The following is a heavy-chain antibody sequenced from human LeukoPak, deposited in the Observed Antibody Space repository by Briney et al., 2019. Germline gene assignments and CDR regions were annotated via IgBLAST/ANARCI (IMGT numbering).Heavy chain of an antibody. Sequence: PSETLSLTCAVYGWPLNYYYGNEIRQPPGKGLEWIGEINARGDTNYNPSLKSRVNISVDTSKKQFSLRLTSMIAADTALYYCARCNVPAARGYNCFDPWGQGTLVTVSS. CDR3: ARCNVPAARGYNCFDP. CDR1: GWPLNYYY. D-gene: IGHD2-2*01. V-gene: IGHV4-34*01. CDR2: INARGDT. J-gene: IGHJ5*02.